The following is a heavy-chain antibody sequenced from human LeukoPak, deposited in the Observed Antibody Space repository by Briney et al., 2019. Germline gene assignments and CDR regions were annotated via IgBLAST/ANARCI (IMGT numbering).Heavy chain of an antibody. J-gene: IGHJ5*02. D-gene: IGHD3-10*02. CDR3: SKDHNVRRNWFDP. CDR1: GFTFSSYA. Sequence: GGSLRLSCAASGFTFSSYAMSWVRQAPGKGLEWVSAISGSGGSTYYADTVKGQFTISRDNSKNTLYLQMNSLRAEDTAVYYCSKDHNVRRNWFDPWGQGTLVTVSS. CDR2: ISGSGGST. V-gene: IGHV3-23*01.